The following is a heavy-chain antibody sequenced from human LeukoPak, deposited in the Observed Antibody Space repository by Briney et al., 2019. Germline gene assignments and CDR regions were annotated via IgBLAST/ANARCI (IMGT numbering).Heavy chain of an antibody. CDR2: INPNSGGT. CDR1: GYTFTGYY. D-gene: IGHD2-15*01. CDR3: ARSGYCSGGSCSRSYYYYGMDV. J-gene: IGHJ6*02. Sequence: GASVKVSCKASGYTFTGYYMHWVRQAPGQGLEWMGRINPNSGGTNYAQKFQGRVTMTRDTSISTAYMELSSLRSDDTAVYYCARSGYCSGGSCSRSYYYYGMDVWGQGTTVTVSS. V-gene: IGHV1-2*06.